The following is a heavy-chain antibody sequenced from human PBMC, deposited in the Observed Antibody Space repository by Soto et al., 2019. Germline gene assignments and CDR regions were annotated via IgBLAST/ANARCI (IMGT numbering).Heavy chain of an antibody. CDR1: GGSISSRSFY. CDR3: ASRSSYCRHTTCYEEYFDY. D-gene: IGHD2-2*01. CDR2: IYYSGST. Sequence: SETLSLTCTVSGGSISSRSFYWGWIRHPPGMGLEWIGSIYYSGSTDYDPSLKSRLSISVDTSKNQFSLRLSSVTAADTAVYYCASRSSYCRHTTCYEEYFDYWGQGILVTVSS. J-gene: IGHJ4*02. V-gene: IGHV4-39*01.